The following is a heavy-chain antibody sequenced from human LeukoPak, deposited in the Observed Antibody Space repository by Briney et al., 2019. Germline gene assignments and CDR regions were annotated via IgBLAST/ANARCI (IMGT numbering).Heavy chain of an antibody. CDR2: INHSGST. CDR1: GGSFSGYY. CDR3: ARDSPPAYCSSGSCYFDS. Sequence: SETLSLTCAVYGGSFSGYYWSWIRQPPGKGLEWIGEINHSGSTDYNPSLKSRVTISRDTSKNEFSLILSSLTAADTAVYYCARDSPPAYCSSGSCYFDSWGQGTLVTVSS. V-gene: IGHV4-34*01. J-gene: IGHJ4*02. D-gene: IGHD2-15*01.